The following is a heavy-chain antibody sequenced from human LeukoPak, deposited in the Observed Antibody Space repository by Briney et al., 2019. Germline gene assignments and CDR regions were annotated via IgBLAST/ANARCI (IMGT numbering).Heavy chain of an antibody. CDR3: VSAIRGSPIDY. Sequence: GGSLRLSCAASGFNFSNYWMGWVRQAPGKGLACVANIKTDGSETYYVDSVKGRFTISRDNAKNSLFLQMNSLRAEDTAIYYCVSAIRGSPIDYWGQGTLVSVPS. J-gene: IGHJ4*02. V-gene: IGHV3-7*01. CDR2: IKTDGSET. CDR1: GFNFSNYW. D-gene: IGHD3-10*01.